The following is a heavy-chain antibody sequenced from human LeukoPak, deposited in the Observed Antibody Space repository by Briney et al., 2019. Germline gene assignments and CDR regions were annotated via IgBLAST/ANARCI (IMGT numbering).Heavy chain of an antibody. CDR2: INHNGST. V-gene: IGHV4-34*01. Sequence: SETLSLTCAVYGGSSSGYYWSWIRQPPGKGLEWIGEINHNGSTNYNPSLKSRVTISVDTSKNQFSLKLSSVTAADTAVYYCARGKAVVRGVTRGYYGMDVWGKGTTVTVSS. CDR3: ARGKAVVRGVTRGYYGMDV. J-gene: IGHJ6*04. CDR1: GGSSSGYY. D-gene: IGHD3-10*01.